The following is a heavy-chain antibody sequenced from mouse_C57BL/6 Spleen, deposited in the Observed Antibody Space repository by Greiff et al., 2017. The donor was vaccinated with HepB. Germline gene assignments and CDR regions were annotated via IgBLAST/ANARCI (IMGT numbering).Heavy chain of an antibody. Sequence: VQLQQSGPELVKPGASVKISCKASGYTFTDYYMNWVKQSHGKSLEWIGDINPNNGGTSYNQKFKGKATLTVDKSSSTAYMELRSLTSEDSAVYYCAIFYDGYPYYFDYWGQGTTLTVSS. D-gene: IGHD2-3*01. J-gene: IGHJ2*01. CDR2: INPNNGGT. CDR3: AIFYDGYPYYFDY. V-gene: IGHV1-26*01. CDR1: GYTFTDYY.